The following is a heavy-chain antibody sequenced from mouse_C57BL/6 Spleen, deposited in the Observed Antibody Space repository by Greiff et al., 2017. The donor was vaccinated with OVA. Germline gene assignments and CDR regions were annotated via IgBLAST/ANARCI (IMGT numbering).Heavy chain of an antibody. CDR3: ARPGSSYYFDY. CDR2: IDPSDSYT. J-gene: IGHJ2*01. Sequence: QVQLQQPGAELVMPGASVKLSCKASGYTFTSYWMHWVKQRPGQGLEWIGEIDPSDSYTNYNQKFKGKSTLTVDKSSSTAYMQLSSLTSEDSAVYYCARPGSSYYFDYWGQGTTRTVSS. CDR1: GYTFTSYW. V-gene: IGHV1-69*01. D-gene: IGHD1-1*01.